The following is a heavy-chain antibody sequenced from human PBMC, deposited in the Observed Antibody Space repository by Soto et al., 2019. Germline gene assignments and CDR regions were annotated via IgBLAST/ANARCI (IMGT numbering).Heavy chain of an antibody. CDR3: ARFSGGSYNTYYFYYGMDV. CDR1: GYTFTGYY. CDR2: INPNSGGT. J-gene: IGHJ6*02. D-gene: IGHD2-15*01. Sequence: ASVKVSCKASGYTFTGYYMHWVRQAPGQGPEWMGWINPNSGGTNYAQKFQGRVTMTRDTSISTAYMELRSLRSDDTAMYYCARFSGGSYNTYYFYYGMDVWGQGTTVTVSS. V-gene: IGHV1-2*02.